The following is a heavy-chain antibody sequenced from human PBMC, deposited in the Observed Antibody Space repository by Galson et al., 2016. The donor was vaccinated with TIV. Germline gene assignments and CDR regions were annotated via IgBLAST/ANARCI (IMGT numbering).Heavy chain of an antibody. Sequence: SLRLSCAASGLTLSSYAMSWVRQAPGKGLEWVSAISGSGDTTHYADSVKGRFTISRDNSKNTLYVQMNSLRAEDTAVYYCAKVPSSGFSYYYGWDVWGQGTTVTVS. J-gene: IGHJ6*02. V-gene: IGHV3-23*01. CDR2: ISGSGDTT. CDR1: GLTLSSYA. CDR3: AKVPSSGFSYYYGWDV. D-gene: IGHD3-10*01.